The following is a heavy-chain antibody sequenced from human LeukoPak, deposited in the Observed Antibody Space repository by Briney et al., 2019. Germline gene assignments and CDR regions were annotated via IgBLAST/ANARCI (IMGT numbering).Heavy chain of an antibody. J-gene: IGHJ4*02. CDR3: AKDQPRYCSGGSCYFFDY. D-gene: IGHD2-15*01. Sequence: GRSLRLSCAASGFTFSSYAMHWVRQAPGKGLEWVAVISYDGSNKYYADSVKGRFTISRDNSKNTLYLQMNSLRAEDTAVYYCAKDQPRYCSGGSCYFFDYWGQGTLVTVSS. CDR2: ISYDGSNK. V-gene: IGHV3-30*04. CDR1: GFTFSSYA.